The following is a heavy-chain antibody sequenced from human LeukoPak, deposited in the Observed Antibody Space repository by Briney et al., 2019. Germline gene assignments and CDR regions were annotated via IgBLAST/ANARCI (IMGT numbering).Heavy chain of an antibody. D-gene: IGHD3-10*01. V-gene: IGHV1-18*01. J-gene: IGHJ4*02. CDR2: ISAYNGNT. CDR1: GYTFTSYG. CDR3: ARDGTAGELFDY. Sequence: GASVKVSCKASGYTFTSYGISWVRQAPGQGLEWMGWISAYNGNTNYAQKLQGRVTMTTDTSTRTVYMELSSLRSEDTAVYYCARDGTAGELFDYWGQGTLVTVSS.